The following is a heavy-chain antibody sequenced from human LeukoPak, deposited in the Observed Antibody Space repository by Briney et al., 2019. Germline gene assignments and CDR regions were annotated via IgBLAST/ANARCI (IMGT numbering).Heavy chain of an antibody. CDR2: IRSKANNYAT. D-gene: IGHD3-22*01. V-gene: IGHV3-73*01. CDR1: GFTFSGSA. CDR3: TRPSFDSSVSGVVY. Sequence: PGGSLRLSCVTSGFTFSGSAIHWVRQASGKRLEWVGRIRSKANNYATTDVASVRGRFTISRDDSKNTAYLQMNSLKTEDTAVYYCTRPSFDSSVSGVVYWGQGTLVTVSS. J-gene: IGHJ4*02.